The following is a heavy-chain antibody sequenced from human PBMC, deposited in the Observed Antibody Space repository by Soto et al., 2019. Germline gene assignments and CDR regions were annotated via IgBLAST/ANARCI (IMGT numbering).Heavy chain of an antibody. J-gene: IGHJ6*04. V-gene: IGHV3-33*01. CDR3: ARDDVLCDGGRCYGVPLDV. CDR2: IWYDGSKR. Sequence: GGSLRLSCAASGFSFSSYGMHWVRQAPGKGLEWVAVIWYDGSKRYYEDSVTGRFTISRDNSNNALSLQMNSLRVEDTAVYYCARDDVLCDGGRCYGVPLDVWGKGTTVTVSS. D-gene: IGHD2-15*01. CDR1: GFSFSSYG.